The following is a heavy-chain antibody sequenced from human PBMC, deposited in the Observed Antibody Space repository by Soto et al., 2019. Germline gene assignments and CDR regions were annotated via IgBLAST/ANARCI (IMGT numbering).Heavy chain of an antibody. V-gene: IGHV4-59*01. J-gene: IGHJ6*02. CDR2: IYYSGST. CDR1: GGSIRSYY. Sequence: QVQLQESGPGLVKPSETLSLTCTVSGGSIRSYYWSWIRQPPGKRLEWIGNIYYSGSTNYNPSLKSRFTTSVDTSKNHSSLKLSSVTAADSALYYCARVQALPYSSYGMDVWGQGTAVTVSS. CDR3: ARVQALPYSSYGMDV.